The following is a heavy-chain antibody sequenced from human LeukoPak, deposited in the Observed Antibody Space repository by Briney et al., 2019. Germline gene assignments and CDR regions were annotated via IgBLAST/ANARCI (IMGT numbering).Heavy chain of an antibody. CDR3: ARSPPNSGSYDY. CDR2: ISSSSYHI. CDR1: GFTFNSYS. Sequence: GGSLRLSCVASGFTFNSYSMNWVRQAPGKGLEWVSSISSSSYHIYYADSVKGRFTISRDNAKNSLHLQMNSLRAEDTAVYYCARSPPNSGSYDYWGQGTLVTVSS. D-gene: IGHD1-26*01. V-gene: IGHV3-21*01. J-gene: IGHJ4*02.